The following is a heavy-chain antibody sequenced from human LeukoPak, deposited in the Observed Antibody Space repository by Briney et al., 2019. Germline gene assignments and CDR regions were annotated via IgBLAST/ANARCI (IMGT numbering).Heavy chain of an antibody. D-gene: IGHD4-17*01. V-gene: IGHV3-33*01. CDR2: IWYDGSNK. Sequence: QPGRSLRLSCAASGFTFSSYGMPWVRQAPGKGLEWVAVIWYDGSNKYYADSVKGRFTISRDNSKNTLYLQMNSLRAEDTAVYYCARGTHTVTTAAEYFQHWGQGTLVTVSS. CDR1: GFTFSSYG. CDR3: ARGTHTVTTAAEYFQH. J-gene: IGHJ1*01.